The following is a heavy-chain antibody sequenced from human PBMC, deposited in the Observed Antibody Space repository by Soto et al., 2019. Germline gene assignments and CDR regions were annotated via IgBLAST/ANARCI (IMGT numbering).Heavy chain of an antibody. CDR2: ISVYNGNT. V-gene: IGHV1-18*01. CDR1: GYTFNSYG. CDR3: ARDRRNGGYFDD. J-gene: IGHJ4*02. Sequence: QVQLVQSGAEVKKPGASVKVSCKASGYTFNSYGITWVRQAPGQGLEWMGWISVYNGNTNYAQKVQGRVTMTTDTATSTAYMELRSLRSDDTAVYYCARDRRNGGYFDDWGQGSVVTVSS. D-gene: IGHD2-8*01.